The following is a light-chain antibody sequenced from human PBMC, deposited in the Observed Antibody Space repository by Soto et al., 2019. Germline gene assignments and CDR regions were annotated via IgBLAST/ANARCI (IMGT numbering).Light chain of an antibody. J-gene: IGLJ2*01. CDR3: AAWADSLKGVV. Sequence: QSVLTQPPSASGAPGQSVTISCSGSSSNIGGNPVNWDQHLPEMAPKLLIFNNDRRPSGVPDRFSASKFGTSVSLAISGLQSEDAADYYCAAWADSLKGVVFGGGTKLTVL. V-gene: IGLV1-44*01. CDR1: SSNIGGNP. CDR2: NND.